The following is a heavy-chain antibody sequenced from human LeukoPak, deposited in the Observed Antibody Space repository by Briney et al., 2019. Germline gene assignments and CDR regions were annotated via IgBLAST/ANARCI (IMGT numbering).Heavy chain of an antibody. CDR3: ARHSSHSHFDY. D-gene: IGHD3-22*01. CDR1: GYTFTSYA. J-gene: IGHJ4*02. CDR2: INTYNGNT. Sequence: ASVKVSCKASGYTFTSYAFSWVRQAPGQGLEWMGWINTYNGNTDYAQKLQGRVTMTTDTSTSTAYMELRSLRSDDTAVYYCARHSSHSHFDYWGQGTLFTVSS. V-gene: IGHV1-18*01.